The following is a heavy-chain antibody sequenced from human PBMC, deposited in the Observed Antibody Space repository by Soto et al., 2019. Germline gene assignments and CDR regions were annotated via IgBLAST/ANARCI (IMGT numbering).Heavy chain of an antibody. V-gene: IGHV3-64D*06. J-gene: IGHJ6*02. CDR2: ISSNGGST. D-gene: IGHD5-18*01. CDR1: GFTFSSYA. CDR3: VKGDTAMATAGYYYYGMDV. Sequence: GGSLRLSCSASGFTFSSYAMRWVRQAPGKGLEYVSAISSNGGSTYYADSVKGRFTISRDNSKNTLYLQMSSLRAEDTAVYYCVKGDTAMATAGYYYYGMDVWGQGTTVTVSS.